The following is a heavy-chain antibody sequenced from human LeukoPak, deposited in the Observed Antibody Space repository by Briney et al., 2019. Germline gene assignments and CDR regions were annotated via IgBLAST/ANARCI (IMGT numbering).Heavy chain of an antibody. CDR2: MNPKSGNT. J-gene: IGHJ5*02. Sequence: ASVKVSCKASGYSFTTYDVNWVRQAPGQGLEWMGWMNPKSGNTGYAPKFQSRVTMTGNTSIDTAFMELKSLSFEDTAVYYCAKATTTIAAVPHNPWGQGTLVTVSS. D-gene: IGHD6-13*01. V-gene: IGHV1-8*01. CDR1: GYSFTTYD. CDR3: AKATTTIAAVPHNP.